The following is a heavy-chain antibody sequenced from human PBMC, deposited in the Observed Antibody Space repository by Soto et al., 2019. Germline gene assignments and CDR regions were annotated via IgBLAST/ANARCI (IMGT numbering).Heavy chain of an antibody. J-gene: IGHJ6*02. V-gene: IGHV5-51*01. CDR1: GYSFTSYW. Sequence: PGESLKISCKGSGYSFTSYWIGWVRQMPGKGLEWMGIIYPGDSDTRYSPSFQGQVTISADKSISTAYLQWSSLKASDTAMYYCARHNNLLRFLEWSIDYYGMDVWGQGTTVTVSS. D-gene: IGHD3-3*01. CDR2: IYPGDSDT. CDR3: ARHNNLLRFLEWSIDYYGMDV.